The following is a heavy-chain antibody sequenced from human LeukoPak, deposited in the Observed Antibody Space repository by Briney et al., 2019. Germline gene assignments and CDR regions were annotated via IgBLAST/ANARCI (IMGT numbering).Heavy chain of an antibody. D-gene: IGHD3-10*01. CDR2: IYYTGST. V-gene: IGHV4-39*07. CDR3: ARVSDSRAVGPFDY. Sequence: PSETLSLTCTVSGVSISSSNYYWGWIRQPPGKGLEWIGSIYYTGSTYYNPSPNSRVTISLYTSKNHFSLDLSSVTAADTAIYYCARVSDSRAVGPFDYWGQGTLVTVSS. J-gene: IGHJ4*02. CDR1: GVSISSSNYY.